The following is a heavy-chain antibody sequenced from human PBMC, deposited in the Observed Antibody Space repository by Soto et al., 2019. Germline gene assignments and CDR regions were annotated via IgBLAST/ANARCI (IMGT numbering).Heavy chain of an antibody. CDR2: IWYDGSNK. V-gene: IGHV3-33*01. J-gene: IGHJ6*02. CDR1: GFTFSSYG. D-gene: IGHD3-9*01. Sequence: GGSLRLSCAASGFTFSSYGMHWVRQAPGKGLEWVAVIWYDGSNKYYADSVKGRFTISRDNSKNTLYLQMNSLRAEDTAVYYCARGSYYDILTGYIPLGYYYYGMDVWGQGTTVTDSS. CDR3: ARGSYYDILTGYIPLGYYYYGMDV.